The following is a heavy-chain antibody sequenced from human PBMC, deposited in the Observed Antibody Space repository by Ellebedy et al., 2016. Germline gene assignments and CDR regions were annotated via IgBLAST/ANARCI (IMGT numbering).Heavy chain of an antibody. D-gene: IGHD3-9*01. CDR2: IWYDGSNK. CDR1: GFTFSSYG. J-gene: IGHJ6*02. Sequence: GESLKISCAASGFTFSSYGMHWVRQAPGKGLEWVAVIWYDGSNKYYADSVKGRFTISRDNSKNTLYLQMNSLRAEDTAVYYCARDRVRYFDWLNYYYGMDVWGQGTTVTVSS. CDR3: ARDRVRYFDWLNYYYGMDV. V-gene: IGHV3-33*01.